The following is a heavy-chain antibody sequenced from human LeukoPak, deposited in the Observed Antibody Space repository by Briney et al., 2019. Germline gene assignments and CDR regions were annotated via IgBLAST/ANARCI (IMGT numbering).Heavy chain of an antibody. J-gene: IGHJ4*02. Sequence: SETLSLTCAVYGGSFSGYYWSWIRQPPGKGLEWIGSIYHSGSTYYNPSLKSRVTISVDTSKNQFSLKLSSVTAADTAVYYCARPLYSSSWIDYWGQGTLVTVSS. V-gene: IGHV4-34*01. CDR1: GGSFSGYY. CDR2: IYHSGST. CDR3: ARPLYSSSWIDY. D-gene: IGHD6-13*01.